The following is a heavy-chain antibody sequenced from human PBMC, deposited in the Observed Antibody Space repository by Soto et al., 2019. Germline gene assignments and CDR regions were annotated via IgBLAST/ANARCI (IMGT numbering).Heavy chain of an antibody. CDR3: ARGALRPPNHYGSGSCWEY. CDR2: IIPIFGAA. D-gene: IGHD3-10*01. V-gene: IGHV1-69*13. Sequence: SVKVSCKASGGTFSSYAISWVRQAPGQGLEWMGGIIPIFGAANYAQKFQGRVTITADESTSTAYMELSSLRSEDTAVYYCARGALRPPNHYGSGSCWEYRGQGTLVVVSS. J-gene: IGHJ4*02. CDR1: GGTFSSYA.